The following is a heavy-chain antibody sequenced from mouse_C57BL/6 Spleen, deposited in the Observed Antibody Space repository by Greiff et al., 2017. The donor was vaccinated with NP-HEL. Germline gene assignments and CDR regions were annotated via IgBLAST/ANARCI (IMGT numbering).Heavy chain of an antibody. CDR3: ARNHYGSSYWYFDV. V-gene: IGHV2-9-1*01. CDR1: GFSLTSYA. D-gene: IGHD1-1*01. J-gene: IGHJ1*03. Sequence: VQLQQSGPGLVAPSQCLSITCTVSGFSLTSYAISWVRQPPGKGLEWLGVIWTGGGTNYNSALKSRLSISKDNSKSQVFLKMNSLQTDDTARYYCARNHYGSSYWYFDVWGTGTTVTVSS. CDR2: IWTGGGT.